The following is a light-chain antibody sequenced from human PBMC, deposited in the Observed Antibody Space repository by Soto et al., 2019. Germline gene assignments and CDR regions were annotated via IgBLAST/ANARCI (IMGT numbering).Light chain of an antibody. CDR1: QSVSSSY. J-gene: IGKJ2*01. CDR3: QQRDT. V-gene: IGKV3-20*01. CDR2: GAS. Sequence: EIVLTQSPGTLSLSPGERATLSCRASQSVSSSYLAWYQQKPGQAPRLLIYGASSRATGIPDRFSGSGSGTAFTLTISRLEPEDFAVYYCQQRDTFGQGTKLEIK.